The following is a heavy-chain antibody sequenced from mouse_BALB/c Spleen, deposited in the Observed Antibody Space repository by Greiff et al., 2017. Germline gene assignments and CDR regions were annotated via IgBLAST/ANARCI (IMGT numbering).Heavy chain of an antibody. CDR2: ISYSGST. CDR1: GYSITSDYA. Sequence: VQLKESGPGLVKPSQSLSLTCTVTGYSITSDYAWNWIRQFPGNKLEWMGYISYSGSTSYNPSLKSRISITRDTSKNQFFLQLNSVTTEDTATYYCARSSYYYGSTHFDYWGQGTTLTVSS. D-gene: IGHD1-1*01. J-gene: IGHJ2*01. CDR3: ARSSYYYGSTHFDY. V-gene: IGHV3-2*02.